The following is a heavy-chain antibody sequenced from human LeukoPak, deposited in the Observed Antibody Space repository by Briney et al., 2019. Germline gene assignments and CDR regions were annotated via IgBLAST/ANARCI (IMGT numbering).Heavy chain of an antibody. Sequence: ASVKVSCKASGYTFTGYYMHWVRQAPGQGLEWMGWINPNSGGTNYAQKFQGRVTMTRDTSISTAYMELSRLRSDDTAVYYCARGLFLSGSYYADYWGQGTLVTVSS. J-gene: IGHJ4*02. CDR2: INPNSGGT. CDR3: ARGLFLSGSYYADY. V-gene: IGHV1-2*02. CDR1: GYTFTGYY. D-gene: IGHD1-26*01.